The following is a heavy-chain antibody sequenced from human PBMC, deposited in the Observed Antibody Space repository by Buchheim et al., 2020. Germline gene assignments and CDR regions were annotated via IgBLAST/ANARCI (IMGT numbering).Heavy chain of an antibody. J-gene: IGHJ4*02. CDR1: GFSFSSYA. V-gene: IGHV3-23*01. CDR3: AKDRRENYYDSSGHYDY. CDR2: VSGGGGST. D-gene: IGHD3-22*01. Sequence: EVQLLESGGGLVQPGGSLRISCAASGFSFSSYAVNWVRQAPGKGLEWVSSVSGGGGSTYYADSVKGRFTISRDNSKNNLYLQMNSLRAEDTAVYFCAKDRRENYYDSSGHYDYWGQGTL.